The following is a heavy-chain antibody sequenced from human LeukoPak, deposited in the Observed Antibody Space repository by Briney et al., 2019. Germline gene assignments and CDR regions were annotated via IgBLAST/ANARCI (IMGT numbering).Heavy chain of an antibody. CDR3: ARDDYYGSGTLGH. J-gene: IGHJ5*02. Sequence: PGGSLRLSCAASGFTFSSYSMNWVRQAPGKGLEWVSSISRSSRHLYYADSVKVRFTISRDNAKNSLYLQMNSLRAEDTAVYYCARDDYYGSGTLGHWGQGTLVTVSS. D-gene: IGHD3-10*01. V-gene: IGHV3-21*01. CDR1: GFTFSSYS. CDR2: ISRSSRHL.